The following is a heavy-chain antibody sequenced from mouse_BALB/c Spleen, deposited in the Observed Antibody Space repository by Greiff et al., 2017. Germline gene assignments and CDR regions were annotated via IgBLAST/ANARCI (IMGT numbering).Heavy chain of an antibody. CDR1: GFTFSSFG. CDR3: ARSYYDYGYAMDY. V-gene: IGHV5-17*02. Sequence: EVHLVESGGGLVQPGGSRKLSCAASGFTFSSFGMHWVRQAPEKGLEWVAYISSGSSTIYYADTVKGRFTISRDNPKNTLFLQMTSLRSEDTAMYYCARSYYDYGYAMDYWGQGTSVTVSS. J-gene: IGHJ4*01. D-gene: IGHD2-4*01. CDR2: ISSGSSTI.